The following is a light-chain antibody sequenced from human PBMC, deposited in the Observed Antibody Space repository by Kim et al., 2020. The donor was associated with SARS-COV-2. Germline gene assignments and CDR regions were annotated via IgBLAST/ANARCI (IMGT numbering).Light chain of an antibody. Sequence: ASVSLTCTLSSRHSSYAIAWHQQQPEKGPRHLLRVTSDGNLIKGDGIPDRFSGSRSGAERYLTISSLQSEDEADYYCQTWDTGIQIFGGGTKLTVL. J-gene: IGLJ2*01. CDR2: VTSDGNL. CDR3: QTWDTGIQI. V-gene: IGLV4-69*01. CDR1: SRHSSYA.